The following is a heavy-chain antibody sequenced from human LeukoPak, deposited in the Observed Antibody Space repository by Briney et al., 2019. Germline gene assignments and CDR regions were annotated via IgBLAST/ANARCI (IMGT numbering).Heavy chain of an antibody. CDR3: VRGAYYDSSGPSGWPLFDP. D-gene: IGHD3-22*01. J-gene: IGHJ5*02. V-gene: IGHV1-46*01. Sequence: ASVKVSCKASGYTTTSYYMHWVGQAPGQGVEWMGIINPSGGSTSYAKRFRGRVTMTRDMSTSTVYMELSSLRSEVTAVYSCVRGAYYDSSGPSGWPLFDPWGQGTLVAVSS. CDR2: INPSGGST. CDR1: GYTTTSYY.